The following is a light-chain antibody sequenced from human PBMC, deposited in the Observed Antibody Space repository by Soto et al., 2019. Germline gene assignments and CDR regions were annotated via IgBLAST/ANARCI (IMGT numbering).Light chain of an antibody. CDR3: QQHKDYPLT. Sequence: DIQLTQSPSFLSASVGDRVTITCRASHDISSYLTWYQQKPGKAPTVLIYAASTLQGGVPSRFSGSGSGTEFTLTISSLQSEDFASYYCQQHKDYPLTFGRGTRRRL. V-gene: IGKV1-9*01. CDR2: AAS. J-gene: IGKJ5*01. CDR1: HDISSY.